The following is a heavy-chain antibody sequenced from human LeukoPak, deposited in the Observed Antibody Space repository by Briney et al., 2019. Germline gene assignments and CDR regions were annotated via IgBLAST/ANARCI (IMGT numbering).Heavy chain of an antibody. J-gene: IGHJ6*03. CDR1: GYSISSGYY. CDR2: IYTSGST. D-gene: IGHD3-10*01. Sequence: SETLSLTCAVSGYSISSGYYWGWIRQPAGKGLEWIGRIYTSGSTNYNPSLKSRVTISVDTSKNQFSLKLSSVTAADTAVYYCARCGGWGSGSSYYYYMDVWGKGTTVTVSS. CDR3: ARCGGWGSGSSYYYYMDV. V-gene: IGHV4-38-2*01.